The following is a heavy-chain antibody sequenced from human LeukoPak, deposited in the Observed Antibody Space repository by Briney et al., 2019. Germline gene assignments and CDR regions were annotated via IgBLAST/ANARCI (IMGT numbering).Heavy chain of an antibody. CDR3: AKVADYYDSSGYQL. Sequence: GGSLRLSRAASGFTFSSYAMSWVRQAPGTGLEWVSAISGSGGSTYYADSVKGRFTISRDNSKNTLYLQMNSLRAEDTAVYYCAKVADYYDSSGYQLWGQGTLVTVSS. V-gene: IGHV3-23*01. CDR1: GFTFSSYA. CDR2: ISGSGGST. D-gene: IGHD3-22*01. J-gene: IGHJ4*02.